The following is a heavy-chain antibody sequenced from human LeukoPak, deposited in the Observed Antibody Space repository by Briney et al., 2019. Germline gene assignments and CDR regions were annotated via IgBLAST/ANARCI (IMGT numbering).Heavy chain of an antibody. V-gene: IGHV3-30*18. J-gene: IGHJ4*02. CDR1: GFTFSSHG. CDR2: ISYDGSNK. D-gene: IGHD2/OR15-2a*01. CDR3: AKALDYWYFDY. Sequence: GGSLRLSCAASGFTFSSHGMHWVRQAPGKGLEWVAVISYDGSNKCYADSVKGRFTISRDNSKNTLYLQVNSLRAEDTAVYYCAKALDYWYFDYWGQGTLVTVSS.